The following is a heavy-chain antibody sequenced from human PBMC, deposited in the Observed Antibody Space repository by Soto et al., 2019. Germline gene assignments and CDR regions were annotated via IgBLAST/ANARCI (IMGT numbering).Heavy chain of an antibody. Sequence: ASVKVSCKASGYTFTRNAIHWVRQAPGQRLEWIGKIDAGNGNTKYSEKFQGRVTITRDTSASAAYMELSTLRSEDTSIYYCARSETDYSRFDSWGQGTLLTVSS. D-gene: IGHD3-9*01. CDR3: ARSETDYSRFDS. CDR1: GYTFTRNA. V-gene: IGHV1-3*01. J-gene: IGHJ4*02. CDR2: IDAGNGNT.